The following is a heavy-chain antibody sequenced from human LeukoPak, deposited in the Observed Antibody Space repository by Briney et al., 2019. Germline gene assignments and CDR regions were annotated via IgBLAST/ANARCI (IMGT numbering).Heavy chain of an antibody. D-gene: IGHD3-22*01. V-gene: IGHV3-7*01. CDR2: IKQDGSEK. J-gene: IGHJ4*02. CDR3: ARDPQTYYYDSSGYPFFDY. CDR1: GFTFSSYW. Sequence: GGSLRLSCAASGFTFSSYWMSWVRQAPGKGPEWVANIKQDGSEKYYVDSVKGRFTISRDNAKNSLYLQMNSLRAEDTAVYYCARDPQTYYYDSSGYPFFDYWGQGTLVTVSS.